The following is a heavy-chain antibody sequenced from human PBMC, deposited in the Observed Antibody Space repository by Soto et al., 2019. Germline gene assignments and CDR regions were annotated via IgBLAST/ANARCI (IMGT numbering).Heavy chain of an antibody. CDR3: ARAYCSGGSCYSGKIRGWFDP. D-gene: IGHD2-15*01. CDR2: ISYDGSNK. J-gene: IGHJ5*02. V-gene: IGHV3-30-3*01. Sequence: QVQLVESGGGVVQPGRSLRLSCTASGFTFSSYAMHWVRQAPGKGLEWVAAISYDGSNKYYADSVKGRFTISRDNSKNTLYLQMNSLRAEDTAVYYCARAYCSGGSCYSGKIRGWFDPWGQGTLVTVSS. CDR1: GFTFSSYA.